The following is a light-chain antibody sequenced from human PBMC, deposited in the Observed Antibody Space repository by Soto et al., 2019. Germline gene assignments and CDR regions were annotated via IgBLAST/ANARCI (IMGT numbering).Light chain of an antibody. J-gene: IGKJ3*01. CDR2: SAS. CDR3: QQYNNWPLT. CDR1: ESVGIH. V-gene: IGKV3-15*01. Sequence: EIVMTQSPATLSMSPGERAALSCRASESVGIHLAWYQQKPGQAPRLLIYSASTRATAIPARFSASGSGTEFTLTISSLQSEYFAVYYCQQYNNWPLTFGPGTRVDIK.